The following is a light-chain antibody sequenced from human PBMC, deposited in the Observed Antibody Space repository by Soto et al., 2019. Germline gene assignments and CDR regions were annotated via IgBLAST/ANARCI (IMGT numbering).Light chain of an antibody. J-gene: IGKJ1*01. CDR3: QQYNSYLVT. CDR2: AAS. V-gene: IGKV1-17*01. Sequence: DIQMRQSPSSISASVGDRVTITSRASQGIRNDLGWYQQTTGKAPKLLIYAASTLQSGVPSRFRGSGSGTEFTLPISRLQPDDFETDYCQQYNSYLVTFGQGTKVDIK. CDR1: QGIRND.